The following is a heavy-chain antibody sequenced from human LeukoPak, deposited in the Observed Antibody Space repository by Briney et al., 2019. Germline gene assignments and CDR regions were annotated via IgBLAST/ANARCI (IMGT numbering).Heavy chain of an antibody. CDR2: INHSGIT. D-gene: IGHD1-26*01. V-gene: IGHV4-34*01. J-gene: IGHJ4*02. Sequence: ASETLSLTCAVYGGSFSGYYWSWIRQPPGKGLEWIGEINHSGITNYNPSLKSRVTISVDTSKNQFSLKLSSVTAADTAVYYCGGNRVGAKRFDYWGQGTLVTVSS. CDR1: GGSFSGYY. CDR3: GGNRVGAKRFDY.